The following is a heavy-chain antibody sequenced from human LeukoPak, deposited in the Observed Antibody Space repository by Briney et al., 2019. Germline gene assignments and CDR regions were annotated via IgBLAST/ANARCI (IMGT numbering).Heavy chain of an antibody. Sequence: SVKVSCKASGYTFTGYYMHWVRQAPGQGLEWMGGVIPIFGTANYAQKFQGRVTITADESTSTAYMELSSLRSEDTAVYYCARGWDSSGQIPFFYWGQGTLVTVSS. CDR3: ARGWDSSGQIPFFY. CDR1: GYTFTGYY. J-gene: IGHJ4*02. V-gene: IGHV1-69*13. D-gene: IGHD3-22*01. CDR2: VIPIFGTA.